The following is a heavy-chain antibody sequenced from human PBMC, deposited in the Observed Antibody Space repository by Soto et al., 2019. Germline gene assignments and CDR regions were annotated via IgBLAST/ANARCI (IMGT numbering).Heavy chain of an antibody. Sequence: AESVTISCEVSGYSFTSYGIGWVRQLPGKRLECMGIIYPGDSDTRYSPSFQGQVTISAGKSISTAYLQWSSLKASDTAMYYCARLGDTAMVTRISSYYYGMDVWGQGTTVTVSS. CDR3: ARLGDTAMVTRISSYYYGMDV. CDR2: IYPGDSDT. J-gene: IGHJ6*01. V-gene: IGHV5-51*01. CDR1: GYSFTSYG. D-gene: IGHD5-18*01.